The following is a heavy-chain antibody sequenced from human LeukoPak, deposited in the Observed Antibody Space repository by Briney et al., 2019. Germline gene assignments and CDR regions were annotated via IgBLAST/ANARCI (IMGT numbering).Heavy chain of an antibody. J-gene: IGHJ4*02. CDR1: GYTFTSYA. CDR3: ARDSLDILSGYYEDY. V-gene: IGHV1-3*01. D-gene: IGHD3-22*01. CDR2: INAGNGNT. Sequence: ASVKVSCKASGYTFTSYAMHWVRQAPGQRLEWMGWINAGNGNTKYSQKFQGRVTTTRDTSASTAYMELSSLRSEDTAVYYCARDSLDILSGYYEDYWGQGTLVTVSS.